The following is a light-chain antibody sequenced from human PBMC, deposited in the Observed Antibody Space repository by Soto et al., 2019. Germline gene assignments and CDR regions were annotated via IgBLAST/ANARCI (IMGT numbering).Light chain of an antibody. CDR1: QGISGW. V-gene: IGKV1-12*01. Sequence: DIPMTQSPSSVSAFVGDRVTITCRASQGISGWLAWYQQKPGQAPKLLIAAASNLQSGVPSRFSGSGWGTDFTLTISSLRPEDFATYYCQQTDSVPPTFGGGTKVEIK. CDR2: AAS. J-gene: IGKJ4*01. CDR3: QQTDSVPPT.